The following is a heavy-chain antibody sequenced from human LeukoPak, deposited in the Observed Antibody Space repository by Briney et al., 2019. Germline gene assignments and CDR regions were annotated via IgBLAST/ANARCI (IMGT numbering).Heavy chain of an antibody. V-gene: IGHV1-18*01. D-gene: IGHD6-13*01. CDR1: GYTFTSYG. CDR3: ARGQAAAASYNWFDP. J-gene: IGHJ5*02. Sequence: GASVKVSCKASGYTFTSYGISWVRQAPGQGLEWMVWISAYNGNTNYAQKLQGRVTMTTDTSTSTAYMELRSLRSDDTAVYYCARGQAAAASYNWFDPWGQGTLVTVSS. CDR2: ISAYNGNT.